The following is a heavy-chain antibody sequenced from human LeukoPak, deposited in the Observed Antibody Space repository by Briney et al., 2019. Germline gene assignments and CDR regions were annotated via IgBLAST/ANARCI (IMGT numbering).Heavy chain of an antibody. CDR3: ARPNLSSGWYYFDY. CDR2: INPNSGGT. J-gene: IGHJ4*02. V-gene: IGHV1-2*02. D-gene: IGHD6-19*01. Sequence: ASVKVSCKASGYTFTDYYMHWVRQAPGQGLEWMGWINPNSGGTNYAQKFQGRVTMTRDTSISTAYMELSRLRSDDTAVYYCARPNLSSGWYYFDYWGQGTLVTVSS. CDR1: GYTFTDYY.